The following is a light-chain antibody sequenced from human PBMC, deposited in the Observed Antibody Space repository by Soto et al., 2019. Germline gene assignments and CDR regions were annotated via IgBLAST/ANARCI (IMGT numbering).Light chain of an antibody. J-gene: IGLJ3*02. CDR2: SSS. V-gene: IGLV1-44*01. CDR1: SSNIGSSP. Sequence: QSVLTQPPSASGTPGHAVIISCSGTSSNIGSSPVNWYRYLPGTAPRLLIYSSSGRPSGVPDRFSGSKSGTSASLAISGLQSEDEADYSCAAWDVSLNAWVFGGGTKLTVL. CDR3: AAWDVSLNAWV.